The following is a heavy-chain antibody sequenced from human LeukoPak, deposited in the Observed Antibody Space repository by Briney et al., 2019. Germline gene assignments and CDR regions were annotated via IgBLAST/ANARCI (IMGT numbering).Heavy chain of an antibody. D-gene: IGHD3-22*01. CDR1: GYTLTELS. J-gene: IGHJ3*02. Sequence: ASVKVSCKVSGYTLTELSMHWVRQAPGKGLEWMGGFDPEDGETIYAQKFHGRVTMNEDTYTDTAYMELSSLRSEDTAVYYCATRLYYYDSSGYAFDIWGQGTMDTVSS. CDR2: FDPEDGET. CDR3: ATRLYYYDSSGYAFDI. V-gene: IGHV1-24*01.